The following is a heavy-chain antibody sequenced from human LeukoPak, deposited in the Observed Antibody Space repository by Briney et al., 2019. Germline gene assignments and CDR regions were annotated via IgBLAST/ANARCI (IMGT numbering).Heavy chain of an antibody. CDR2: IYHSGST. J-gene: IGHJ6*02. D-gene: IGHD5-12*01. Sequence: PSETLSLTCAVSGGSISSSNWWSWVRQPPGKGLEWIGEIYHSGSTNYNPSLKSRVTISVDKSKNQFSLKLSSVTAADTAVYYCARGKRGYSGYEELYYYYGMDVWGQGTTVTVSS. V-gene: IGHV4-4*02. CDR3: ARGKRGYSGYEELYYYYGMDV. CDR1: GGSISSSNW.